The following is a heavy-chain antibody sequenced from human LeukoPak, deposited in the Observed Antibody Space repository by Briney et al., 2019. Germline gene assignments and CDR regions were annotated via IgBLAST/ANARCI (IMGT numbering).Heavy chain of an antibody. Sequence: PGGSLRLSCAASGFTFSDYNMRWIRQAPGKGLEWVSSISRSGSTKYYADSVKGRFTISRDNSKNTLSLQMNSLRTEDTAVYYCAKGPNYYASGTWGNWFDPWGQGTLVTVSS. CDR1: GFTFSDYN. D-gene: IGHD3-10*01. CDR2: ISRSGSTK. CDR3: AKGPNYYASGTWGNWFDP. V-gene: IGHV3-11*04. J-gene: IGHJ5*02.